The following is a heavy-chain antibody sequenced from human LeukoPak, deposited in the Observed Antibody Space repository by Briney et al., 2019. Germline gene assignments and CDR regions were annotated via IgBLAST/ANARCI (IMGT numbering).Heavy chain of an antibody. J-gene: IGHJ4*02. D-gene: IGHD1-26*01. CDR2: IYSGGST. CDR3: AREVGAFRSYYSDY. CDR1: GFTVSSNY. V-gene: IGHV3-66*02. Sequence: GGSLRLSCAASGFTVSSNYMSWVRRAPGKGLEWVSVIYSGGSTYYADSVKGRFTISRDNSKNTLYLQMNSLRAEDTAVYYCAREVGAFRSYYSDYWGQGTLVTVSS.